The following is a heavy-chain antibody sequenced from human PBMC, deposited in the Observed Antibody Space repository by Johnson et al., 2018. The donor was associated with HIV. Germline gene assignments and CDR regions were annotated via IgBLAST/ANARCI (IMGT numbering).Heavy chain of an antibody. CDR1: GFTFSSHA. J-gene: IGHJ3*02. Sequence: VQLVESGGGVVQPGRSLRLSCAASGFTFSSHAMHWVRQAPGKGLEWVANINEDGSEEYYVDSRAGRFTISRDNAKNSLYLQIDSLRAEDTAVYYCARVIQAAGTVDDAFDIWGHGTMVTVSS. CDR3: ARVIQAAGTVDDAFDI. CDR2: INEDGSEE. D-gene: IGHD6-13*01. V-gene: IGHV3-7*03.